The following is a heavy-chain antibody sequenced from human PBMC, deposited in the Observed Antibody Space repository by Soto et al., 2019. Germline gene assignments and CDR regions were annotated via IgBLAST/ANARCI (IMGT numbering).Heavy chain of an antibody. D-gene: IGHD1-26*01. CDR3: KIERGVGAKDAFDI. V-gene: IGHV1-24*01. J-gene: IGHJ3*02. CDR2: FDPEDGET. Sequence: ASVKVSCKVSGYTLTELSMHWVRQAPGKGLEWMGGFDPEDGETIYAQKYQGRVTMTEDPSTDTAYMELRSLRSEDTAVYYCKIERGVGAKDAFDIWGQGTMVTVSS. CDR1: GYTLTELS.